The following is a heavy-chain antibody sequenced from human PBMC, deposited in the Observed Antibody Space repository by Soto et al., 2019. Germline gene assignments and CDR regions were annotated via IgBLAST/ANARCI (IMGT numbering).Heavy chain of an antibody. J-gene: IGHJ5*02. Sequence: GASVKVSCKASGYTFTSYGISWVRQAPGQGLEWIGWISAYNGNTNYAQKLQGRVTMTTDTSTSTAYMELRSLRSDDTAVYYCARDQYGSGSYYPYNWFDPWGQGTLVTVSS. CDR3: ARDQYGSGSYYPYNWFDP. V-gene: IGHV1-18*01. CDR1: GYTFTSYG. CDR2: ISAYNGNT. D-gene: IGHD3-10*01.